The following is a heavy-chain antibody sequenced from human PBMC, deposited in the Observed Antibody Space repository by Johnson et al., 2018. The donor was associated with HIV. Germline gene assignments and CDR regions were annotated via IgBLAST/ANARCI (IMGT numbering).Heavy chain of an antibody. D-gene: IGHD3-3*01. V-gene: IGHV3-48*03. CDR3: AREQATLFFRASGAAFNI. J-gene: IGHJ3*02. CDR1: GFTVSSNY. Sequence: MLLVESGGGLVQPGGSLRRSCAASGFTVSSNYMNWVRQAPGKGLEWVSYISSSGSTIYHAESVKGRFTISRDNAKNSLYLQMNSLRVEDTAVYYCAREQATLFFRASGAAFNIWGQGTTVTVSS. CDR2: ISSSGSTI.